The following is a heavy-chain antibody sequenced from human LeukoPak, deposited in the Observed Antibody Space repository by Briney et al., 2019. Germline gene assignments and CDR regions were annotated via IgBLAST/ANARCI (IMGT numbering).Heavy chain of an antibody. CDR1: GGSISSNNW. J-gene: IGHJ4*02. V-gene: IGHV4-4*02. Sequence: SGTLSLTCAVSGGSISSNNWWSWVRQSPGKGLGWIGEIVHTGSTKYNPSLENRVTISLDKSKNQFSLKLNSVTAADTAVYYCAKDINWGLGYWGQGTLVTVSS. CDR2: IVHTGST. CDR3: AKDINWGLGY. D-gene: IGHD7-27*01.